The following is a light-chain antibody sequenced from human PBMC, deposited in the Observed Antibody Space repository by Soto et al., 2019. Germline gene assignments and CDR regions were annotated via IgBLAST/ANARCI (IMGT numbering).Light chain of an antibody. CDR3: AAWDDSLNGYV. Sequence: QLVLTQPPSASGTPGQRVTISCSGSSSNIGSNTVNWYQQLPGTAPKLLIYSNSQRPSGVPDRFSGSKSGTSASLAISGLQPEDEADYYCAAWDDSLNGYVFGTGTKLTVL. V-gene: IGLV1-44*01. CDR1: SSNIGSNT. CDR2: SNS. J-gene: IGLJ1*01.